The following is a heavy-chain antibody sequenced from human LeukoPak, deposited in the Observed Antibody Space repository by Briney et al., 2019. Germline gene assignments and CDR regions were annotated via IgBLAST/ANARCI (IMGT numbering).Heavy chain of an antibody. Sequence: GGSLRLSCAASGLTFTNYAMTGVRQAPGKGREWVSAINGHGSPTHYTVCVKGRFSISRDSSKITVYLQMNSLRAEDTALYYCVSGIDILPGYPNVYWGQGTLVTVSS. J-gene: IGHJ4*02. CDR3: VSGIDILPGYPNVY. D-gene: IGHD3-9*01. CDR2: INGHGSPT. V-gene: IGHV3-23*01. CDR1: GLTFTNYA.